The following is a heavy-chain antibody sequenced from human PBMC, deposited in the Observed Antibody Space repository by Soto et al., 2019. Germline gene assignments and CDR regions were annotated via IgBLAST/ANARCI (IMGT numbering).Heavy chain of an antibody. CDR3: ASANIVVVTAIPEYYGMAV. J-gene: IGHJ6*02. CDR2: IIPIFGTA. D-gene: IGHD2-21*02. CDR1: GGTFSSYA. Sequence: QVQLVQSGAEVKKPGSSVKVSCKASGGTFSSYAISWVRQAPGQGLEWMGGIIPIFGTANYAQKFQGRVTITADESTSTAYMELSSLRSEDTAVYYCASANIVVVTAIPEYYGMAVWGQGTTVTVSS. V-gene: IGHV1-69*01.